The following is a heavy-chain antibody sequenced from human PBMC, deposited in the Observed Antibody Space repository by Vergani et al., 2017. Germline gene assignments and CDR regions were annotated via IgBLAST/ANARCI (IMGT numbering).Heavy chain of an antibody. D-gene: IGHD3-10*01. CDR3: AKDLAIRLWFGTPYYYYMDV. J-gene: IGHJ6*03. V-gene: IGHV3-30*18. CDR2: ISFDGTTK. Sequence: QLQLVESGGGVVQPGRSLRLSCAASGFNFNNFGIHWVRQAPGKGLGWVAVISFDGTTKYYADSVMGRFTISRDNSKNTLYLQMNSLRAEDTAVYYCAKDLAIRLWFGTPYYYYMDVWGKGTTVTVSS. CDR1: GFNFNNFG.